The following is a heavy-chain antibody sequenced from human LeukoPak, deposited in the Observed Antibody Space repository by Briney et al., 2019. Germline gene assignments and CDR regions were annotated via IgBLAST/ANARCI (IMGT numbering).Heavy chain of an antibody. Sequence: GGSLRLSCVASGFSFSTYWMSWVRQAPGKGLEWVANIKEDGSEEYYVDSLKGRFTISRDNSKNTLYLQMNSLRAEDTAVYYCARGREWELPTPLKDFDYWGQGTLVTVSS. J-gene: IGHJ4*02. CDR3: ARGREWELPTPLKDFDY. CDR2: IKEDGSEE. D-gene: IGHD1-26*01. V-gene: IGHV3-7*01. CDR1: GFSFSTYW.